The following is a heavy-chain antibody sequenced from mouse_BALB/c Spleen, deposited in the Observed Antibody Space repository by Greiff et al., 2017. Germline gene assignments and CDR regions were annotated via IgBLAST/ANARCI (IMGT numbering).Heavy chain of an antibody. D-gene: IGHD2-1*01. CDR3: ASYGNYFDY. J-gene: IGHJ2*01. V-gene: IGHV1-7*01. CDR2: INPSTGYT. CDR1: GYTFTSYW. Sequence: VKLQESGAELAKPGASVKMSCKASGYTFTSYWMHWVKQRPGQGLEWIGYINPSTGYTEYNQKFKDKATLTADKSSSTAYMQLSSLTSEDSAVYDCASYGNYFDYWGQGTTLTVSS.